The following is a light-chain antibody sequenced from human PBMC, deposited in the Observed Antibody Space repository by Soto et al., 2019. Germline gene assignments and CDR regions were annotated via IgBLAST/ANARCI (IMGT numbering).Light chain of an antibody. V-gene: IGLV2-23*01. CDR3: CSYAGSSTYV. CDR1: SSDVGSYNL. CDR2: EGS. Sequence: QSALTQPASVSGSPGQSITISCTGTSSDVGSYNLVSWYQQHPGKAPKLMIYEGSKRPSGVSNRFSGSKSGNTASLTISGLPADDEADYYCCSYAGSSTYVFGTGTKLTVL. J-gene: IGLJ1*01.